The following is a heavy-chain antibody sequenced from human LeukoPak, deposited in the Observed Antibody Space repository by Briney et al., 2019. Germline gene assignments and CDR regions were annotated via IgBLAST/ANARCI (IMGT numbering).Heavy chain of an antibody. J-gene: IGHJ5*02. Sequence: SETLSLTCTVSGGSISSYYWSWIRQPAGKGLEWIGRIYTSGSTNYNPSLKSRVTMSVDTSKNQFSLKLSSVTAADTAVYYCAGVYDFWSGYYHYNWFDPWGQGTLVTVSS. D-gene: IGHD3-3*01. CDR2: IYTSGST. CDR1: GGSISSYY. V-gene: IGHV4-4*07. CDR3: AGVYDFWSGYYHYNWFDP.